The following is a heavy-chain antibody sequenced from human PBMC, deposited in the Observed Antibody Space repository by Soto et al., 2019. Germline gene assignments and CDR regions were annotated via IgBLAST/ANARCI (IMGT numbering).Heavy chain of an antibody. V-gene: IGHV3-23*01. CDR1: GFTFSSYA. CDR3: GKVYYDSSGYYSRYFDY. D-gene: IGHD3-22*01. J-gene: IGHJ4*02. Sequence: VGSLRLSCAASGFTFSSYAMSWVRQAPGKGLEWVSAISGSGGSTYYADSVKGRFTISRDNSKNTLYLQMNSLRAEDTAVYYCGKVYYDSSGYYSRYFDYWGQGTLVTVSS. CDR2: ISGSGGST.